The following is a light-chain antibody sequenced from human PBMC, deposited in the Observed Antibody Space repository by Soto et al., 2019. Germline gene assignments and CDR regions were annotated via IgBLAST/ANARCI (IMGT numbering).Light chain of an antibody. CDR1: SNDVGGYNY. Sequence: QSALTQPPSASGSPGQSVTISCTGTSNDVGGYNYVSWYQQHPGKAPKLMIYEVSKRPSGVPDRFSGSKSGNTASLTLSGLQAEDEADYYCSSYAGSNQGVFGGGTQLTVL. V-gene: IGLV2-8*01. J-gene: IGLJ3*02. CDR3: SSYAGSNQGV. CDR2: EVS.